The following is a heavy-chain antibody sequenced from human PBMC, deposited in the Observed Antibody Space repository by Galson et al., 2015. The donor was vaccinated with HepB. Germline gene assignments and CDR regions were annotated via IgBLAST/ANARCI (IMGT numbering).Heavy chain of an antibody. CDR3: ARDKDYGDYIVDY. CDR1: GFTFSSYS. D-gene: IGHD4-17*01. Sequence: SLRLSCAASGFTFSSYSMNWVRQAPGKGLEWVSSISSSSSYIYYADSVKGRFTISRDNAKNSLYLQMNSLRAEDTAVYYCARDKDYGDYIVDYWGQGTLVTVSS. J-gene: IGHJ4*02. V-gene: IGHV3-21*01. CDR2: ISSSSSYI.